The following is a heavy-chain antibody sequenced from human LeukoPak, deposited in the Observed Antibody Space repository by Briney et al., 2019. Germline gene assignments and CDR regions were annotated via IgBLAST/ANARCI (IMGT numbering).Heavy chain of an antibody. Sequence: SVKVSCKASGGTFSSYSTNWVRQAPGQGLEWMGRIIPILGIANYAQKFQGRVTITADKSTSTAYMELSSLRSEDTAVYYCAREREEDTATRMAPYDIYYYYGMDVWGQGTTVTVSS. D-gene: IGHD5-18*01. CDR2: IIPILGIA. J-gene: IGHJ6*02. CDR3: AREREEDTATRMAPYDIYYYYGMDV. V-gene: IGHV1-69*04. CDR1: GGTFSSYS.